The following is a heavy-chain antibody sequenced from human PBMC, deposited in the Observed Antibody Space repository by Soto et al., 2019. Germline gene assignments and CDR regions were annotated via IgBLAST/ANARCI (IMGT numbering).Heavy chain of an antibody. Sequence: PSETLSLTCTVPGGSISSSAYYWSWIRHPPGKGLGWIGDIYYSWSTYYNPSLKSRVTISVDTSKNQFSRKLSSVAAAETAVDYPASAPPTPFHQPYYCYYGLDVWGQGTTVTVSS. CDR2: IYYSWST. J-gene: IGHJ6*02. CDR1: GGSISSSAYY. V-gene: IGHV4-30-4*08. CDR3: ASAPPTPFHQPYYCYYGLDV.